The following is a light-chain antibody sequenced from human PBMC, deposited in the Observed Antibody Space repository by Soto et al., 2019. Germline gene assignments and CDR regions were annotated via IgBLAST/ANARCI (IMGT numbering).Light chain of an antibody. CDR2: GAS. V-gene: IGKV3-15*01. Sequence: IVMTQSPATLSVSPGERATLSCRASQSVSSNLAWYQQKPGQAPRLLIYGASTRATGIPARFSGSGSGTDFTLTISSLEPEDFALYFCQQYNNWPFSFGQGTRLEIK. CDR1: QSVSSN. J-gene: IGKJ5*01. CDR3: QQYNNWPFS.